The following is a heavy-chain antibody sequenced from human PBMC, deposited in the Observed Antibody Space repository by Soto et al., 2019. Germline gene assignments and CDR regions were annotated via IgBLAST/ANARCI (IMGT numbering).Heavy chain of an antibody. D-gene: IGHD6-19*01. CDR2: IWYDGSKK. J-gene: IGHJ4*02. V-gene: IGHV3-33*08. CDR1: GFTFSTYA. CDR3: ARDFTVAAIGVGVDY. Sequence: QVQLVESGGGVVQPGRSLRLSCAASGFTFSTYAMHWVRQAPGKGLEWVADIWYDGSKKNYADSVKGRFTISRDNSKDTLYLQMNSPRAEDAAVYYCARDFTVAAIGVGVDYWGQGTLVTVSS.